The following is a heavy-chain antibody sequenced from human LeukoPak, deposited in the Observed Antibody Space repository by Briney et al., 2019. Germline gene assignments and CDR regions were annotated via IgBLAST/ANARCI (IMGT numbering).Heavy chain of an antibody. CDR3: ARGRHDITMIVVVMTSVSYYLDV. Sequence: PSETLSLTCAVYGGSFSGYHWTWIRQSPGKGLEWIGDINPSGSTYYNPSLKSRLTISVDTSKNQFSLKLRTVTAADTAVYYCARGRHDITMIVVVMTSVSYYLDVWGKGTTVTVS. J-gene: IGHJ6*03. V-gene: IGHV4-34*01. CDR2: INPSGST. D-gene: IGHD3-22*01. CDR1: GGSFSGYH.